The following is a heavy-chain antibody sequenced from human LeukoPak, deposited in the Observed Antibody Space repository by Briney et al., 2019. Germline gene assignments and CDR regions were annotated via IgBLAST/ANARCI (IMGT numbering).Heavy chain of an antibody. Sequence: ASVKVSCKASGYTFTNYIIHWVRQAPGQRLEWMGWINAGNGDTEYSHKFQGRVTSTRDTSASTAYMDLSSLRFEDTAAYYCARVVTRLREGAYQYDLDVWGQGTTVTVSS. D-gene: IGHD3-16*01. CDR3: ARVVTRLREGAYQYDLDV. CDR2: INAGNGDT. J-gene: IGHJ6*02. CDR1: GYTFTNYI. V-gene: IGHV1-3*01.